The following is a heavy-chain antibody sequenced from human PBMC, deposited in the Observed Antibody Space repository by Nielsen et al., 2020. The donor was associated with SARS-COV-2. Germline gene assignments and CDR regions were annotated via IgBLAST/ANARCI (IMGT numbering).Heavy chain of an antibody. CDR1: GFMFSNDW. CDR3: ARDSSRAFDV. D-gene: IGHD6-6*01. J-gene: IGHJ3*01. CDR2: IKRDGSEK. V-gene: IGHV3-7*01. Sequence: GGSLRLSCAASGFMFSNDWMSWVRLAPGKGLEWVANIKRDGSEKHYVDSVKGRFTVSRDNAKNSLFLQMNSVRADDTAVYYCARDSSRAFDVWGQGTLVTVSS.